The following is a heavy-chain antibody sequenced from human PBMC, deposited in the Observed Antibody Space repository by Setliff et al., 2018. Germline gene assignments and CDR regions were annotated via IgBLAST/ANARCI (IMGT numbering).Heavy chain of an antibody. J-gene: IGHJ3*01. CDR3: ASPRRDDLDTPFDAFDL. CDR2: IYHRGRT. Sequence: PSDTLSLTCDVSGISITSGHYWGWIRQPPGKGLEWIATIYHRGRTYYNPSLDSRVTISLDTSKNQYSLRLHSVTAADTAVYYCASPRRDDLDTPFDAFDLWGQGTKVTVSS. V-gene: IGHV4-38-2*01. CDR1: GISITSGHY. D-gene: IGHD1-1*01.